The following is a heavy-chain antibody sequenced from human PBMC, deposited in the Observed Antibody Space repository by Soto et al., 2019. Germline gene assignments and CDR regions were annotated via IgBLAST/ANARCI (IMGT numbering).Heavy chain of an antibody. V-gene: IGHV3-21*01. CDR1: GFTFSSYS. CDR2: ISSSSSYI. Sequence: PGGSLRLSCAASGFTFSSYSMNWVRQAPGKGLEWVSSISSSSSYIYYADSVKGRFTISRDNAKNSLYLQMNSLRAEDTAVYYCARGIEPRVDPHYYYGMDVWRQGTAVTVSS. CDR3: ARGIEPRVDPHYYYGMDV. D-gene: IGHD6-6*01. J-gene: IGHJ6*02.